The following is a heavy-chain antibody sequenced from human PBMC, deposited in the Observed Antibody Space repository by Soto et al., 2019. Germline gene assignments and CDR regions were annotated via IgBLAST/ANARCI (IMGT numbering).Heavy chain of an antibody. CDR3: ARRAGYCSGGSCYCRNNWFDP. CDR1: GGSISSSSYY. CDR2: IYYSGST. V-gene: IGHV4-39*01. Sequence: QLQLQESGPGLVKPSETLSLTCTVSGGSISSSSYYWGWIRQPPGKGLEWIGSIYYSGSTYYNPSLKSRVTMAVDTSKNQSSLKLSSVEAADTAVYYCARRAGYCSGGSCYCRNNWFDPWGQGTLVTVSS. D-gene: IGHD2-15*01. J-gene: IGHJ5*02.